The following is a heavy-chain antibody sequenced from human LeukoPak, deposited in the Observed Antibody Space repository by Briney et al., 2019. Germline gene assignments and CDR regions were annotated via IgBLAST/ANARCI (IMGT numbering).Heavy chain of an antibody. J-gene: IGHJ4*02. CDR3: ARDGFSGSVVVVAADPPFDY. D-gene: IGHD2-15*01. Sequence: SETLSLTCAVYGGSFSGYYWSWIRQPPGKGLEWIGEINHSGSTNYNPSLKSRVTISVDTSKNQFSLKLSSVTAADTAVYYCARDGFSGSVVVVAADPPFDYWGQGTLVTVSS. CDR1: GGSFSGYY. CDR2: INHSGST. V-gene: IGHV4-34*01.